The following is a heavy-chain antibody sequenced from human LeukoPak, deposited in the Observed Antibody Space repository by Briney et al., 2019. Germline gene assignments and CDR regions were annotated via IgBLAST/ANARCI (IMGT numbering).Heavy chain of an antibody. CDR3: ARHSDYYDSSGLFDY. CDR2: IIPIFGTA. D-gene: IGHD3-22*01. Sequence: SVKVSCKASGGTFSSYAISWVRQAPGQGLEWMGGIIPIFGTANYAQKFQGRVTITADKSTSTAYMELRSLRSDDTAVYYCARHSDYYDSSGLFDYWGQGTLVTVSS. J-gene: IGHJ4*02. CDR1: GGTFSSYA. V-gene: IGHV1-69*06.